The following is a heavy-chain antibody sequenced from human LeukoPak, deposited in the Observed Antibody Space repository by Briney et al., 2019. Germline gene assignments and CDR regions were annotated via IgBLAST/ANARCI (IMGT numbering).Heavy chain of an antibody. V-gene: IGHV1-69-2*01. D-gene: IGHD6-13*01. CDR2: VDPEDGET. CDR1: GYTFTDYY. J-gene: IGHJ4*02. Sequence: ASVKDSCKVSGYTFTDYYMHWVQQAPGKGLEWMGLVDPEDGETVYAEKFQGRVTITADTSTDTAYMELSSLRSEDTAVYYCATRDSSSPIDYWGQGTLVTVSS. CDR3: ATRDSSSPIDY.